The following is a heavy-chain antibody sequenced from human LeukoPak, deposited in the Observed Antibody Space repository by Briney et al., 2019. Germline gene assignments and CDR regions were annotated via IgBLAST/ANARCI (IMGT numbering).Heavy chain of an antibody. D-gene: IGHD3-16*01. CDR2: ISSSSSYI. J-gene: IGHJ3*01. V-gene: IGHV3-21*01. Sequence: GGSLRLSCAASGFTFSSYSMNWVCQAPGKGLEWVSSISSSSSYIYYADSAKGRFTISRDNAKNSLYLQMNSLRAEDTAVYYCARDGGGFGSPGVWGQGTMVTVSS. CDR1: GFTFSSYS. CDR3: ARDGGGFGSPGV.